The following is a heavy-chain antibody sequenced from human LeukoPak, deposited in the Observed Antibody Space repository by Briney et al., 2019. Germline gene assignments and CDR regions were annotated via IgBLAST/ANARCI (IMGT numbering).Heavy chain of an antibody. D-gene: IGHD6-19*01. Sequence: ASVKVSCKASGYTFTNYYMHWVRQAPGQGLDWMGIINPGGGSTNYAQKFQGRVTMTRDTSTSTVYMELSSLRSEDTAVYYCARDKGAVAGSPLDYWGQETLVTVSS. J-gene: IGHJ4*02. CDR3: ARDKGAVAGSPLDY. CDR2: INPGGGST. CDR1: GYTFTNYY. V-gene: IGHV1-46*01.